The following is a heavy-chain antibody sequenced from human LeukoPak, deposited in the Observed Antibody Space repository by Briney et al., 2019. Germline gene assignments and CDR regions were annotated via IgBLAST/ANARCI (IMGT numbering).Heavy chain of an antibody. Sequence: GEYLQIYCMGSGYSLTSYWIGWVRQLPGEGLEWMGIIYPGDSDTRYSPSFQGQVTISADKSISTAYLQWSSLKASDTAMYYCARLRFLGPVEGFAWFDPWGQGTLVTVSS. D-gene: IGHD3-3*01. CDR3: ARLRFLGPVEGFAWFDP. CDR2: IYPGDSDT. CDR1: GYSLTSYW. J-gene: IGHJ5*02. V-gene: IGHV5-51*01.